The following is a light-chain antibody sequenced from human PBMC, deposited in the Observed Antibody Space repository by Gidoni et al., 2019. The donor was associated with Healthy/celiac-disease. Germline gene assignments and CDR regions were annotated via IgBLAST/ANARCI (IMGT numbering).Light chain of an antibody. CDR2: YDS. CDR3: QVWDSSSDQPYV. CDR1: NIGSKS. J-gene: IGLJ1*01. Sequence: SYVLTQPPSVSVAPGKTARITCGGNNIGSKSVHWYQQKPGQAPVLVIYYDSDRHSGIPERFSGSNSGNTATLTISRVEAGDEADYYCQVWDSSSDQPYVFGTGTKVTVL. V-gene: IGLV3-21*04.